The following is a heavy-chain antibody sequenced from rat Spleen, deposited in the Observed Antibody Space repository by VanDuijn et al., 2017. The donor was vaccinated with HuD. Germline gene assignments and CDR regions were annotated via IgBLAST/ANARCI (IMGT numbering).Heavy chain of an antibody. CDR1: GFTLSDHY. CDR3: ARHDGSYNSGSYWYFDF. J-gene: IGHJ1*01. V-gene: IGHV5-22*01. Sequence: EVQLVESDGGLVQPGRSLKLSCAASGFTLSDHYMAWVRQAPTKGLEWVASISYEGSSTYYGDSVKGRFTISRDNAKSTLYLQMNSLRSEDTATYYCARHDGSYNSGSYWYFDFWGPGTMVTVSS. D-gene: IGHD4-3*01. CDR2: ISYEGSST.